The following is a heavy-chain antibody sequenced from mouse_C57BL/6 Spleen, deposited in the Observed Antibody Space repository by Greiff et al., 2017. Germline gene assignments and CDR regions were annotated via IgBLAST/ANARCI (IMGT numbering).Heavy chain of an antibody. J-gene: IGHJ4*01. Sequence: EVQVVESGGDLVKPGGSLKLSCAASGFTFSSYGMSWVRQTPDKRLEWVATISSGGSYTYYPDSVKGRFTISRDNAKNTLYLQMSSLKSEDTAMYYCARQSVVGRGYAMDYWGQGTSVTVSS. CDR2: ISSGGSYT. CDR1: GFTFSSYG. CDR3: ARQSVVGRGYAMDY. V-gene: IGHV5-6*01. D-gene: IGHD1-1*01.